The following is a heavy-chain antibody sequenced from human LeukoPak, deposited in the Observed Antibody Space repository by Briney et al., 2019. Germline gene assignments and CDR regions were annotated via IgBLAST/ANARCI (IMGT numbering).Heavy chain of an antibody. Sequence: PVKVSCKASGGTFSSYAISWVRQAPGQGLEWMGEIIPIFGTANDAQKFQGRVRITTDESTSTAYMELSSLRSEDTAVYYCARGEGPAATLRYFDYWGQGTLVTVSS. CDR3: ARGEGPAATLRYFDY. J-gene: IGHJ4*02. CDR2: IIPIFGTA. V-gene: IGHV1-69*05. D-gene: IGHD2-15*01. CDR1: GGTFSSYA.